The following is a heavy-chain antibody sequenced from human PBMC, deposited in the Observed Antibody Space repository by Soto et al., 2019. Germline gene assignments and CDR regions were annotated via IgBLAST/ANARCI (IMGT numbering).Heavy chain of an antibody. Sequence: PGEYLKISGAVSGYRVTRYLIGWVRPLPGKGLEWMGIIYPGDSDTRYSPSFQGQVTISADKSISTAYLQWSSLKASDTAMYYCASTIYHDYGGRNYYYYGMDGWGQGTTVPVSS. J-gene: IGHJ6*02. CDR2: IYPGDSDT. CDR3: ASTIYHDYGGRNYYYYGMDG. V-gene: IGHV5-51*01. CDR1: GYRVTRYL. D-gene: IGHD4-17*01.